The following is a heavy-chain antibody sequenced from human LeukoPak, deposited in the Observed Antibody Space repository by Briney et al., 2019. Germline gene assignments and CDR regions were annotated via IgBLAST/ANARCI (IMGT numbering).Heavy chain of an antibody. CDR2: IIPIFGTA. J-gene: IGHJ3*02. Sequence: SVKVSCKASGGTFSSYAISWVRQAPGQGLEWMGGIIPIFGTANYAQKFQGRVTITADESTSTAYMELSSLRSEDTAVYYCARSLARDYYDSSGYPHDAFDIWGQGTMVTVSS. CDR3: ARSLARDYYDSSGYPHDAFDI. D-gene: IGHD3-22*01. CDR1: GGTFSSYA. V-gene: IGHV1-69*13.